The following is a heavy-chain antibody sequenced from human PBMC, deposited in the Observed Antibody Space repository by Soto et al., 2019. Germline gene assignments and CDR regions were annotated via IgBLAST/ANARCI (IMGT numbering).Heavy chain of an antibody. V-gene: IGHV1-58*02. CDR3: AACSRLYYDILTGYFGVVAFDI. J-gene: IGHJ3*02. CDR1: GFTFTSSA. D-gene: IGHD3-9*01. CDR2: IVVGSGNT. Sequence: SVKVSCKASGFTFTSSAMQWVRQARGQRLEWIGWIVVGSGNTNYAQKFQERVTITRDMSTSTAYMELSSLRSEDTAVYYCAACSRLYYDILTGYFGVVAFDIWGQGTMVTVSS.